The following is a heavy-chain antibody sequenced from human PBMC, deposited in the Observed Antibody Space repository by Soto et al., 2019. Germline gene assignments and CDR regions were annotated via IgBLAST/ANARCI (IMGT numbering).Heavy chain of an antibody. CDR3: ARYPKIRVAKGCFDP. V-gene: IGHV5-51*01. D-gene: IGHD3-3*01. CDR2: IYPGDSDT. J-gene: IGHJ5*02. Sequence: GESLKISCKGSGYSFTSYWIGWVRQMPGKGLEWMGIIYPGDSDTRYSPSFQGQVTISADKSISTAYLQWSSLKASDTAMYYCARYPKIRVAKGCFDPWGQGTPVTVSS. CDR1: GYSFTSYW.